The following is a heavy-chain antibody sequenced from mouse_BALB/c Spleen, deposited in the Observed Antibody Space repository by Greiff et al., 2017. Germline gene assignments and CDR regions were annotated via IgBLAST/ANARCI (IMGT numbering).Heavy chain of an antibody. CDR3: ARSGILLKTPFAY. Sequence: VQLQQSGPELVRPGESVKISCKGSGYTFTDYAMHWVKQSHAKSLEWIGVISIYYDNTNYNQKFKGKATMTVDKSSSTAYMELARLTSEDSAIYYCARSGILLKTPFAYWGQGTLVTVSA. D-gene: IGHD2-10*01. J-gene: IGHJ3*01. CDR2: ISIYYDNT. CDR1: GYTFTDYA. V-gene: IGHV1-67*01.